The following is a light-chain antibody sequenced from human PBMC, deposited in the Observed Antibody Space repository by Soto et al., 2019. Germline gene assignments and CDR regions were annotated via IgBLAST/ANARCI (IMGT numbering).Light chain of an antibody. V-gene: IGLV1-40*01. J-gene: IGLJ1*01. Sequence: QSVLTQPPSVSGAPGQTVTICYTGSSSNIGAGYDVHWYQQLPGTAPKLLIYGNSNRPSGVPDRFSGSKSGTSASLAITGLQAEDEADYYCQSYDSSLSGYVFGTGTKVTVL. CDR2: GNS. CDR1: SSNIGAGYD. CDR3: QSYDSSLSGYV.